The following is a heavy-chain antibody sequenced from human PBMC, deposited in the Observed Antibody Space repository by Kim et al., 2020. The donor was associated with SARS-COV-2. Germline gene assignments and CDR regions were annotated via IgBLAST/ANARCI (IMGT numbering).Heavy chain of an antibody. CDR1: GYTFTHYG. Sequence: ASVKVSCTASGYTFTHYGINWVRQAPGQGLEWMGWINPYNGDTNYVQKFQGRVTMTTDTATNTAHMDLGSLTSDDTAVYFCVRVKDLCFDTWGQGALVTVSS. CDR2: INPYNGDT. D-gene: IGHD2-15*01. J-gene: IGHJ3*02. V-gene: IGHV1-18*01. CDR3: VRVKDLCFDT.